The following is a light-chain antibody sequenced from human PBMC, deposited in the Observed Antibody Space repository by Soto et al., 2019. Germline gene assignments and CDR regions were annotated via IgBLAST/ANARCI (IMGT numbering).Light chain of an antibody. CDR3: QQYNNWPSWT. CDR2: GAS. J-gene: IGKJ1*01. CDR1: QSVSSN. Sequence: EIVMTHSPATLSVCPGEIATLSCRASQSVSSNLAWYQQKPGQAPRLLIYGASTRATAIPARFSGSGSGTEFTLTISSLQSEDFAVYYCQQYNNWPSWTFGQGTKVDIK. V-gene: IGKV3-15*01.